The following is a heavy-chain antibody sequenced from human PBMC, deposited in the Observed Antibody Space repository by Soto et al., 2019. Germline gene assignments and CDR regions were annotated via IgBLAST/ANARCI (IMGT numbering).Heavy chain of an antibody. V-gene: IGHV4-59*01. CDR2: IYYSGST. CDR3: ARDAGGRGNGAFDI. D-gene: IGHD3-16*01. Sequence: SETLSLTCTVSGGSINTYCWSWMRQPPGKGLEWIGYIYYSGSTNSNPSLKSRVTISEDTSKNQLSLKLSSVTAADTAVYYCARDAGGRGNGAFDIWGQGTMVTVSS. J-gene: IGHJ3*02. CDR1: GGSINTYC.